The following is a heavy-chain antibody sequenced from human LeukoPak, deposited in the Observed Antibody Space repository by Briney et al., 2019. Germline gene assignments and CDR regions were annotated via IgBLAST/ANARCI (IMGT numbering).Heavy chain of an antibody. CDR1: GFTFSSYE. CDR3: VRKDASSSFYDY. V-gene: IGHV3-23*01. D-gene: IGHD6-6*01. J-gene: IGHJ4*02. Sequence: PGGSLRLSCAASGFTFSSYEMNWVRQAPGKGLEWVSAISGSGGSTYYADSVKGRFTISRDNSKNTLYLQMNSLRAEDTAVYYCVRKDASSSFYDYWGQGTLVTVSS. CDR2: ISGSGGST.